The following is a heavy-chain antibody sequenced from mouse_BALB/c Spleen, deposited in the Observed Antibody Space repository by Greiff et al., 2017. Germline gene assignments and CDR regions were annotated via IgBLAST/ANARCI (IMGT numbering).Heavy chain of an antibody. D-gene: IGHD2-3*01. V-gene: IGHV5-17*02. Sequence: EVKVVESGGGLVQPGGSRKLSCVASGFTFSSFGMHWVRQAPEKGLEWVAYISSGSSTIYYADTVKGRFTISRDNPKNTLFLQMTSLRSEDTAMYYCARDGYYAYWYFDVWGAGTTVTVSS. J-gene: IGHJ1*01. CDR3: ARDGYYAYWYFDV. CDR2: ISSGSSTI. CDR1: GFTFSSFG.